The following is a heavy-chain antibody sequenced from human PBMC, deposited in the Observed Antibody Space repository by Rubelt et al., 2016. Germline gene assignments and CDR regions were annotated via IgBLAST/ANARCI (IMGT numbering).Heavy chain of an antibody. CDR1: GGSISSYY. CDR2: IYYSGST. CDR3: ARAGWELTLNPGYAFDI. Sequence: QVQLQESGPGLVKPSETLSLTCTVSGGSISSYYWSWIRQPPGKGLEWIGYIYYSGSTNYNPSLKRRVTSSVETSKNQCSLRLSSVTAADTAVYYGARAGWELTLNPGYAFDIWGQGTMVTVSS. V-gene: IGHV4-59*01. D-gene: IGHD1-26*01. J-gene: IGHJ3*02.